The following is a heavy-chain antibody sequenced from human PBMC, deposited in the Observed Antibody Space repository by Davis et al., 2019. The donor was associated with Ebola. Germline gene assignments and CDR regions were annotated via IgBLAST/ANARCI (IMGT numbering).Heavy chain of an antibody. V-gene: IGHV4-34*01. D-gene: IGHD3-22*01. CDR3: ARDPRYYYDSSGYYTNYGMDV. CDR2: INHSGST. Sequence: SETLSLTCAVYGGSFSGYYWSWIRQPPGKGLEWIGEINHSGSTNYNPSLKSRVTISVDTSKNQFSLKLSSVTAADTAVYYCARDPRYYYDSSGYYTNYGMDVWGQGTTVTVSS. CDR1: GGSFSGYY. J-gene: IGHJ6*02.